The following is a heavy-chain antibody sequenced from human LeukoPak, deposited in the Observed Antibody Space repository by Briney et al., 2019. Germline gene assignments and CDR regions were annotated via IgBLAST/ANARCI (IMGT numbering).Heavy chain of an antibody. J-gene: IGHJ3*02. V-gene: IGHV5-51*01. CDR2: IYPDDSDT. CDR3: ARIWLRAFDI. CDR1: GYGFIGYW. Sequence: GESLKISCKGSGYGFIGYWIAWVRQMPGKDLEWMGIIYPDDSDTRYSPSFQGQVTISADKSISTAYLQWSSLKASDTAMYYCARIWLRAFDIWGQGTMVTVSS. D-gene: IGHD3-16*01.